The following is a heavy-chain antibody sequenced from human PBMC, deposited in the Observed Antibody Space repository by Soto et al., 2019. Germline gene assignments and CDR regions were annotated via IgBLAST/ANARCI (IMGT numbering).Heavy chain of an antibody. V-gene: IGHV4-31*03. Sequence: KPSETLSLTCTVSGGSISSGGYYWSWIRQHPGKGLEWIGYIYYSGSTYYNPSLKSRVTISVDTSKNQFSLKLSSVTAADTAVYYCARSWSDYYYYGMDVWGQGTTVTVSS. CDR2: IYYSGST. CDR1: GGSISSGGYY. D-gene: IGHD2-15*01. J-gene: IGHJ6*02. CDR3: ARSWSDYYYYGMDV.